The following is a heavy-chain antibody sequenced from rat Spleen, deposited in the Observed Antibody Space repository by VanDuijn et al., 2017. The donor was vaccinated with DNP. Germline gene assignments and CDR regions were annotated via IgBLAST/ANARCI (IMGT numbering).Heavy chain of an antibody. CDR2: INEGGKTI. Sequence: EVKLVESGGGLVQPGRLLKLSCAASGFNFNGYWMGWVRQAPGKGLEWIGEINEGGKTIYFTPSLKDKFTIFRDNAQNILYLQMFSLGSEDTAIYYCARAVPRYVDYWGQGVLVTVSS. J-gene: IGHJ2*01. V-gene: IGHV4-2*01. CDR3: ARAVPRYVDY. D-gene: IGHD3-8*01. CDR1: GFNFNGYW.